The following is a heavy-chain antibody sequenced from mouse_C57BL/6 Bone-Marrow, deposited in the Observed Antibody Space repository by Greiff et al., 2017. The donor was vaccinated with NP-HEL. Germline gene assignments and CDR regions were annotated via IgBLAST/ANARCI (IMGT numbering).Heavy chain of an antibody. J-gene: IGHJ2*01. Sequence: QVQLKESGPGLVAPSQSLSITCTVSGFSLTSYGVHWVRQPPGKGLEWLVVIWSDGSTTYNSALKSRLSISKDNSKSHVFLKMNSLQTDDTAMYYCARAYCYGSSDFDYWGQGTTLTVSS. CDR2: IWSDGST. V-gene: IGHV2-6*03. CDR1: GFSLTSYG. CDR3: ARAYCYGSSDFDY. D-gene: IGHD1-1*01.